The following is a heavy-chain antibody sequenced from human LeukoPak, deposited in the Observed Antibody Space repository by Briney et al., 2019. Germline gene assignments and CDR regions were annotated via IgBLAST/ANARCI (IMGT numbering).Heavy chain of an antibody. Sequence: ASVKVSCKASGYTFTSYGISWVRQAPGQGLEWMGWISAYNGNTNYAQKLQGRVTMTTDTSTSTAYMELRSLRSDDTAVYYCARAPEENTMIWDAFDIWGQGTMVTVSS. D-gene: IGHD3-22*01. J-gene: IGHJ3*02. CDR1: GYTFTSYG. CDR2: ISAYNGNT. CDR3: ARAPEENTMIWDAFDI. V-gene: IGHV1-18*01.